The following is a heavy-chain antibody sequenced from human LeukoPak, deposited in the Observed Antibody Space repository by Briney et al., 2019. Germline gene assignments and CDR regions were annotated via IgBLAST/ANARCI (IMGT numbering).Heavy chain of an antibody. V-gene: IGHV4-59*01. Sequence: PSETPSLTCTVSGGSIGSYYWSWIRQPPGKGLEWMGHISYSGSTNYNPSLKSRVTISVDTSKNQFSLKLSSVTAADTAVYYCARGGSGYALNWFDPWGQGTLVTVSS. J-gene: IGHJ5*02. CDR1: GGSIGSYY. D-gene: IGHD5-12*01. CDR2: ISYSGST. CDR3: ARGGSGYALNWFDP.